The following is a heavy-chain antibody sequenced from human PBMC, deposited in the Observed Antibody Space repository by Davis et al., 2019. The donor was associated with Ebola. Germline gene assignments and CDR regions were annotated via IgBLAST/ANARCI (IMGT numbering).Heavy chain of an antibody. J-gene: IGHJ4*02. V-gene: IGHV1-3*01. D-gene: IGHD6-19*01. Sequence: ASVKVSCKASRYTFTSYGISWVRQAPGQGLEWMGWINAGNGNTKYSQKFQGRVTITRDTSASTAYMELSSLRSEDTAVYYCAGAVAGRGWYWGQGTLVTVSS. CDR3: AGAVAGRGWY. CDR2: INAGNGNT. CDR1: RYTFTSYG.